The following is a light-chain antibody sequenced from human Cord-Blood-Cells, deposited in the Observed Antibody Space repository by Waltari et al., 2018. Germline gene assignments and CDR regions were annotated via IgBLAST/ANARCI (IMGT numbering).Light chain of an antibody. V-gene: IGLV1-40*01. CDR1: SSNIGAGYD. CDR2: GNS. J-gene: IGLJ2*01. CDR3: QSYDSSLSAVV. Sequence: QSVLTQPPSVSGVPGQRVTISCTGSSSNIGAGYDVHWYQQLPGTAPKLLIYGNSNRPSGVPDRVSGSKSGTSASLAITGLQAEDEADYYCQSYDSSLSAVVFGGGTKLTVL.